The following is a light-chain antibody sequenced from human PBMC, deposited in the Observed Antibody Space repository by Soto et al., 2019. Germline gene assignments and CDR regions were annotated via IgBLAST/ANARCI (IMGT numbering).Light chain of an antibody. CDR2: GNS. Sequence: QSVLTQPPSVSEAPRQRVTISCSGSDSNIGSNAVNWYQHLPGKAPKLLIYGNSNRPSGVPDRFSGSKSGTSASLAITGLQAEDEADYYCQSYDSSLSGSGVFGGGTKLTVL. J-gene: IGLJ2*01. V-gene: IGLV1-40*01. CDR1: DSNIGSNA. CDR3: QSYDSSLSGSGV.